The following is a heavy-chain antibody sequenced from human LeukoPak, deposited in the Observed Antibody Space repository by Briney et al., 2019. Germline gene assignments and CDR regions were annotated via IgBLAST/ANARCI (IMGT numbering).Heavy chain of an antibody. Sequence: PSETLSLTCAVYGGSFSGYYWSWIRQPPGKGLEWIGEINHSGSTNYNPSLKSRVTIFVDTSTNQFSLEMNSVTAADTAVYYCARAKGDYWGPGTLVTVSS. CDR1: GGSFSGYY. CDR2: INHSGST. CDR3: ARAKGDY. V-gene: IGHV4-34*01. J-gene: IGHJ4*02.